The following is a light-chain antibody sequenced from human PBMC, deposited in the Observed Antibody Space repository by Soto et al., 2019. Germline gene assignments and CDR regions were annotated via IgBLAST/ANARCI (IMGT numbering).Light chain of an antibody. CDR2: NVS. J-gene: IGLJ2*01. CDR1: SSDVGGENY. Sequence: QSALTQPASVSGSPGQSITISCTGTSSDVGGENYVSWYQHHPGKAPKLIIYNVSNRPSSISHRFSASKSGNTASLTISGLQAEDEADYFCSSYTITNTHFVIFGGGTKLTVL. CDR3: SSYTITNTHFVI. V-gene: IGLV2-14*03.